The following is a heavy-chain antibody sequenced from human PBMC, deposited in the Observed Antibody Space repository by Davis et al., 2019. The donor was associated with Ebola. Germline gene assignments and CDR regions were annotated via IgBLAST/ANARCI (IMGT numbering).Heavy chain of an antibody. CDR3: ARDHLGYNWNYNWFDP. D-gene: IGHD1-7*01. J-gene: IGHJ5*02. CDR1: GYTFTSYY. Sequence: ASVKVSCKASGYTFTSYYMHWVRQAPGQGLEWMGIINPSGGSTSYAQKFQGRVTMTRDTSTSTVYMELSSLRSEDTAVYYCARDHLGYNWNYNWFDPWGQGTLVTVSS. CDR2: INPSGGST. V-gene: IGHV1-46*01.